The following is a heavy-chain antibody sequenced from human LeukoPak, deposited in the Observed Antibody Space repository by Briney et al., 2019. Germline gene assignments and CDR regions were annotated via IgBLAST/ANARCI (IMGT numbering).Heavy chain of an antibody. V-gene: IGHV4-34*01. Sequence: PSETLSLTCAVYGGSFSTYYWSWIRQPPGKGLEWIGEINHSGRTNYNPSLKSRVTISVDTSKNHFSLKLISVTAADTAVYYCAYTLAAAGNSHFAYWGRGSLVTVSS. CDR2: INHSGRT. CDR1: GGSFSTYY. J-gene: IGHJ4*02. D-gene: IGHD6-13*01. CDR3: AYTLAAAGNSHFAY.